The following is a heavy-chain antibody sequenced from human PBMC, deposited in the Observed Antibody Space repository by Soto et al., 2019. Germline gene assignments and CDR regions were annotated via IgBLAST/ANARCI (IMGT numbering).Heavy chain of an antibody. Sequence: PSETPSLTCTVSGGSISGYYWSWIRQSPGKGLEWIGYIHYSGSTNYNPSLKSRVTISVDTSKNQLSLKLSSVTAADTAVYYCARGSAAGTKSPFDYWGQGTLVTVSS. V-gene: IGHV4-59*01. J-gene: IGHJ4*02. CDR2: IHYSGST. D-gene: IGHD6-13*01. CDR1: GGSISGYY. CDR3: ARGSAAGTKSPFDY.